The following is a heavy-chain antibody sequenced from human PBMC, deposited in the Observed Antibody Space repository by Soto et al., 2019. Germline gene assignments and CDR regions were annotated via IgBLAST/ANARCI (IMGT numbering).Heavy chain of an antibody. V-gene: IGHV3-15*07. CDR1: GFSFKDAW. CDR2: IKRSPDGGTA. Sequence: EVQLVESGGGFVESGVSLRLSCAASGFSFKDAWMTWVRQAPGKGLEWVGRIKRSPDGGTAYYGAAVKGRFTMSSDDSKDTIYLHMDGLKTEYTSVYYWTSCFHPRRRLFDYWCHGTNVNVSS. CDR3: TSCFHPRRRLFDY. J-gene: IGHJ4*01.